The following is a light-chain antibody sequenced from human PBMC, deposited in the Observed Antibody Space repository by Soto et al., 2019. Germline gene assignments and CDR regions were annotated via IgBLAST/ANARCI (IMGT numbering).Light chain of an antibody. J-gene: IGKJ5*01. CDR1: QSVSGN. V-gene: IGKV3-15*01. CDR3: QQYNNWPPIT. CDR2: GAS. Sequence: EIVMTQSPATLSVSPGERATLSCRASQSVSGNLAWYQQKPGQAPRLLIYGASTRATGIPARFSGSGSGTEFTLTISSLQPEDIAVYCCQQYNNWPPITFGQGTRLEIK.